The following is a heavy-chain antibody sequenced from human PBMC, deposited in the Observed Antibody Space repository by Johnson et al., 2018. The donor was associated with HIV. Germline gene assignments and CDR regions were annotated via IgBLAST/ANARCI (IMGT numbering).Heavy chain of an antibody. J-gene: IGHJ3*02. CDR2: ISYDGPNK. V-gene: IGHV3-30-3*01. CDR3: ARGRMHLLEGGAFDI. Sequence: QVLLLESGGGLVQPGGSLRLSCAASGFTFNTYAMNWVRQAPGKGLEWVALISYDGPNKYYADSVKGRFTISRDNAKNSLYPTMNSLGTEDTAGYHWARGRMHLLEGGAFDIWGQGTMVTVSS. CDR1: GFTFNTYA. D-gene: IGHD3-3*01.